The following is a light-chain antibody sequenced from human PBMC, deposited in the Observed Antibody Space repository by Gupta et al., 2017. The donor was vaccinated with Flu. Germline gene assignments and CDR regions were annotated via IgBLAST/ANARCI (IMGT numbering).Light chain of an antibody. CDR3: LHHDSYPLS. Sequence: DIQMTQSPSSLSACVGDRVTITCRASQGIRNALAWYQQKSGKAPKRLIYGATSLQSGVPSRFSGSGSGTDFTLTISSLQPEDFASYYCLHHDSYPLSFGGGTKVEIK. J-gene: IGKJ4*01. CDR1: QGIRNA. CDR2: GAT. V-gene: IGKV1-17*01.